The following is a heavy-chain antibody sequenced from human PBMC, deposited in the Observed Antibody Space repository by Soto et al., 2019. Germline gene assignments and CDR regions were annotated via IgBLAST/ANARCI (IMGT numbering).Heavy chain of an antibody. Sequence: QVQLQQWGAGLLKPSETLSLTCAVSGGSFRGFYWTWIRQSPGKGLEWLGDINHVGITNYNPSLKSRVSIAVDTSKGQFSLKLSSVSASDTAVYYCARAHDFWGGRQQPIDSLGQGTLVTVSS. CDR1: GGSFRGFY. CDR2: INHVGIT. CDR3: ARAHDFWGGRQQPIDS. J-gene: IGHJ4*02. D-gene: IGHD3-3*01. V-gene: IGHV4-34*01.